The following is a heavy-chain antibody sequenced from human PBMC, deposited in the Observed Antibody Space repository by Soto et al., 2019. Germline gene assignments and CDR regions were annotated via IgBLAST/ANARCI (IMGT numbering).Heavy chain of an antibody. CDR3: AREGQFARNGNQLMDV. CDR2: ISTYTGKT. CDR1: GYVFSDNG. D-gene: IGHD1-1*01. J-gene: IGHJ6*02. Sequence: GASVKVSCKASGYVFSDNGVSWVRQVPGQGLEWMGWISTYTGKTKYAQKFQDRVTLTTDTSTSTAYMDLRSLRPDDTAVYYCAREGQFARNGNQLMDVWGQGTTVTVSS. V-gene: IGHV1-18*04.